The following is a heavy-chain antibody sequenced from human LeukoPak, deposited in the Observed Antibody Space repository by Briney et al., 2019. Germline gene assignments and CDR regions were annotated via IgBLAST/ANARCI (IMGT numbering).Heavy chain of an antibody. CDR1: GGSISSGGYY. CDR2: IYYSGST. V-gene: IGHV4-31*03. CDR3: ARARPGGVYDSSGIAFDY. Sequence: SETLSLTCTVSGGSISSGGYYWSWIRRHPGKGLEWIGYIYYSGSTYYNPSLRSRVTISVDTSKNQFSLKLSSVTAADTAVYYCARARPGGVYDSSGIAFDYWGQGTLVTVSS. J-gene: IGHJ4*02. D-gene: IGHD3-22*01.